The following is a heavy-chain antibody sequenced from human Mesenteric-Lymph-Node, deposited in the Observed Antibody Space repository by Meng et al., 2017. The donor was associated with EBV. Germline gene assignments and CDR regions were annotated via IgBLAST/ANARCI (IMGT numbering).Heavy chain of an antibody. CDR2: INHSGST. V-gene: IGHV4-34*01. Sequence: VQLQRWGAGLLKPSETLSLTCAVYGGSFSGYYWSWIRQPPGKGLEWIGEINHSGSTNYNPSLKSRVTISVDTSKNQFSLKLSSVTAADTAVYYCARGYGSGHLWGQGTLVTVSS. D-gene: IGHD3-10*01. CDR3: ARGYGSGHL. CDR1: GGSFSGYY. J-gene: IGHJ4*02.